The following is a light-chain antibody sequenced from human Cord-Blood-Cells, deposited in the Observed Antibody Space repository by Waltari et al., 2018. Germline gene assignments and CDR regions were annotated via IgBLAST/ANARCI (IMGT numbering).Light chain of an antibody. J-gene: IGKJ1*01. V-gene: IGKV1-39*01. CDR1: QSISSY. CDR2: AAS. CDR3: QQSYSTPRT. Sequence: DIQMTQSPSSPSASVGDRVPITCRASQSISSYVNWYQQKPGKAHKLLIYAASSLQSGVPSRFSGSGSGTDFTLTISRLQPEDFATYYCQQSYSTPRTFGQGTKVEIK.